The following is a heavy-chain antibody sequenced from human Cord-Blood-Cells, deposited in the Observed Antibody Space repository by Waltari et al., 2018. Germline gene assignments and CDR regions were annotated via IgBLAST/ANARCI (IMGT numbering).Heavy chain of an antibody. CDR2: ISSSSSYI. CDR1: GFTFSSYS. V-gene: IGHV3-21*01. Sequence: EVQLVESGGGLVKPGGSLRLSCAASGFTFSSYSMNWVRQAPGKGLEWVSSISSSSSYIYYADSVKGRFTISRDNAKNSLYLQMNSLRAEDTAVYYCARDNSSSWYYYYYYMDVWGKGTTVTVSS. J-gene: IGHJ6*03. CDR3: ARDNSSSWYYYYYYMDV. D-gene: IGHD6-13*01.